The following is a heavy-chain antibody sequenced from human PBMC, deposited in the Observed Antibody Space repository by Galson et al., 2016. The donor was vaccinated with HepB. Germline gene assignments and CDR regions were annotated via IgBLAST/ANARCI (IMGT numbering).Heavy chain of an antibody. CDR1: GGSISSSSYY. V-gene: IGHV4-39*01. J-gene: IGHJ4*02. D-gene: IGHD7-27*01. CDR2: IYYSGST. Sequence: LSLTCTVSGGSISSSSYYWGWIRQPPGKGLEWIGSIYYSGSTYYNPSLKSRVTISVDTSKNQFSLKLSSVTAADTAVYYCATAKTGLVDYWGQGTLVTVST. CDR3: ATAKTGLVDY.